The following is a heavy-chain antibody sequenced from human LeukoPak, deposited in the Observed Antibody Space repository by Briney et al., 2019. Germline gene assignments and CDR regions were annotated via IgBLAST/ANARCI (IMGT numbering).Heavy chain of an antibody. CDR3: TRDLDYDVSRRDAFDI. Sequence: SETLSLTCTVSGGSLSTYYWSWIRQPAGQGLEWIGRIYTSGSTSYNPSLQSRVTMSVDTSKNQYSLSLSSVTAADTAVYYCTRDLDYDVSRRDAFDIWGQGTMVTVSS. CDR2: IYTSGST. J-gene: IGHJ3*02. V-gene: IGHV4-4*07. CDR1: GGSLSTYY. D-gene: IGHD3-22*01.